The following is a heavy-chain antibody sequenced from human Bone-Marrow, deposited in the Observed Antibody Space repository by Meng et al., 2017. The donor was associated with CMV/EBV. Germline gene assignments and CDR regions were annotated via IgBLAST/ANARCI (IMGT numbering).Heavy chain of an antibody. V-gene: IGHV3-74*01. Sequence: GESLKISCAASGSTFSSYWMHWVRQAPGKGLVWVSRINSDGSSTSYADSVKGRFTISRDNAKNTLYLQMNSLRAEDTAVYYCARGGAHYDFWSGYYKVGYFDYWGQGTLVTVSS. CDR3: ARGGAHYDFWSGYYKVGYFDY. D-gene: IGHD3-3*01. CDR2: INSDGSST. CDR1: GSTFSSYW. J-gene: IGHJ4*02.